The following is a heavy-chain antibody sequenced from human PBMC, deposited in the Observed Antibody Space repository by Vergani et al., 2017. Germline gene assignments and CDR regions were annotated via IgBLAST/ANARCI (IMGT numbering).Heavy chain of an antibody. V-gene: IGHV3-30*02. Sequence: QVQLVESGGGVVQRGGSLRLSCATSGFTLSNYDMQWIRQGPGKGLEFVAFIQFVGSNQYYAESGKGRFTLSRDFSKKTLYLQMNSLRTDDTATYYCAKHFRGWGIDYWGQGTQVIVSS. CDR1: GFTLSNYD. J-gene: IGHJ4*02. D-gene: IGHD3-16*01. CDR3: AKHFRGWGIDY. CDR2: IQFVGSNQ.